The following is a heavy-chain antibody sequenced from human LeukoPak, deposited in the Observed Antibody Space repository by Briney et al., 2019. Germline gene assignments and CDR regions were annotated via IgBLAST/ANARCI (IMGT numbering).Heavy chain of an antibody. CDR2: ISGSGGTT. D-gene: IGHD7-27*01. V-gene: IGHV3-23*01. Sequence: GGSLRLSCAASGFTFSNYALSWVRQAPGKGLEWVSVISGSGGTTYYADSVKGRFTISRDNSKNTLYLQMNRLRAEDTAVYYCAKDKLGTSSLPFDYWGQGTLVTVSS. J-gene: IGHJ4*02. CDR1: GFTFSNYA. CDR3: AKDKLGTSSLPFDY.